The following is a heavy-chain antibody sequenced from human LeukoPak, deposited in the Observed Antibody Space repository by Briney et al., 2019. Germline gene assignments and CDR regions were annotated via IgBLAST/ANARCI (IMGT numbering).Heavy chain of an antibody. CDR2: INHSGST. CDR3: ARGSSSSWHPGFFDY. D-gene: IGHD6-13*01. J-gene: IGHJ4*02. Sequence: SETLSLTRAVYGGSFSGYYWSWIRQPPGKGLEWIGEINHSGSTNYNPSLKSRVTISVDTSKNQFSLKLSSVTAADTAVYYCARGSSSSWHPGFFDYWGQGTLVTVSS. CDR1: GGSFSGYY. V-gene: IGHV4-34*01.